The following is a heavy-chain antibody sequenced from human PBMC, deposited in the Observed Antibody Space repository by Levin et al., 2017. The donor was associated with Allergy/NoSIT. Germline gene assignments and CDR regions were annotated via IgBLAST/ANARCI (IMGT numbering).Heavy chain of an antibody. V-gene: IGHV1-18*01. Sequence: ASVKVSCKASGYPFTSYNISWVRQAPGQGLEWLGWISAHNGDTNYAQNLQDRVTMTTDTSTTTVYMEVKSLRSDDTAVYYCAREVRRATFGVIHDNWFDPWGQGTLVIVSS. CDR3: AREVRRATFGVIHDNWFDP. CDR2: ISAHNGDT. CDR1: GYPFTSYN. D-gene: IGHD3-3*01. J-gene: IGHJ5*02.